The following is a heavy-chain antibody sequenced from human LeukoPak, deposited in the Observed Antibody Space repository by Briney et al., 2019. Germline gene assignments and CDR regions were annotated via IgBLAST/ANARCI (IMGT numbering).Heavy chain of an antibody. CDR2: IIPIFGTA. CDR1: GGTFSSYA. V-gene: IGHV1-69*01. CDR3: ARGGITMVRGTHNWFDP. D-gene: IGHD3-10*01. Sequence: ASVKVSCKASGGTFSSYAISWVRQAPGQGLEWMGGIIPIFGTANYAQKFQGRVTITADESTSTAYMELSSLRSEDTAVYYCARGGITMVRGTHNWFDPWGQGTLVTVSS. J-gene: IGHJ5*02.